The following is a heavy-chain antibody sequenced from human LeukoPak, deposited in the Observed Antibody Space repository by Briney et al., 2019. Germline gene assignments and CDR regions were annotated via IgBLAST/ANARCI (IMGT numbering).Heavy chain of an antibody. J-gene: IGHJ4*02. D-gene: IGHD3-22*01. V-gene: IGHV3-33*06. CDR2: IWYDGSNK. Sequence: QPGRSLRLSCAASGFTFSSYGMHWVRQAPGKGLEWVAVIWYDGSNKYYADSVKGRFTISRDNSKNTLYLQMNSLRAEDTAVYYCAKDQKRSLLRDYWGQGTLVTVSS. CDR1: GFTFSSYG. CDR3: AKDQKRSLLRDY.